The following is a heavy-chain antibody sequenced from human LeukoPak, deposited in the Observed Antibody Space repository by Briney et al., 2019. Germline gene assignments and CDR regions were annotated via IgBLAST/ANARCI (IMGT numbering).Heavy chain of an antibody. V-gene: IGHV5-51*01. Sequence: GESLKISCKTSGYRFMNYWIGWVRQMPGKGLEWMAIIYPSDSNSAYSPSFRGQVTISADKSINTAYLQWSSLKASDSAMYYCANGIAGRFENWGQGTLVTVSS. CDR3: ANGIAGRFEN. J-gene: IGHJ4*02. D-gene: IGHD6-13*01. CDR1: GYRFMNYW. CDR2: IYPSDSNS.